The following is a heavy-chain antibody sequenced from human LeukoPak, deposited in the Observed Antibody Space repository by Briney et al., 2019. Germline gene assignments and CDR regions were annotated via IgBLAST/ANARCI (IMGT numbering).Heavy chain of an antibody. CDR1: GFTFSSYG. D-gene: IGHD5-12*01. CDR2: IRYDGSNK. V-gene: IGHV3-30*02. J-gene: IGHJ4*02. CDR3: AKRRGYDSYYFGY. Sequence: GGSLRLSCAASGFTFSSYGMHWVRQAPGKGLEWVAFIRYDGSNKYYADSVKGRFTISRDNSKNTLYLQMNSLRAEDTAVYYCAKRRGYDSYYFGYWGQGTLVTVSS.